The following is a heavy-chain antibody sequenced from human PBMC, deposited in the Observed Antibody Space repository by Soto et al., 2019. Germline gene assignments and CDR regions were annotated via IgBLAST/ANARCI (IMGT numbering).Heavy chain of an antibody. CDR3: AKVSPYYDFWSGYYLEAFDI. CDR2: LSDSGGSI. V-gene: IGHV3-23*01. CDR1: GFTFSRHA. Sequence: GGSLRLSCTASGFTFSRHAMTWVRQAPGKGLEWVSGLSDSGGSIYYADSVKGRFTISRDNSMNTLYLQMNTLRAEDTAIYYCAKVSPYYDFWSGYYLEAFDIWGQGTMVTVSS. D-gene: IGHD3-3*01. J-gene: IGHJ3*02.